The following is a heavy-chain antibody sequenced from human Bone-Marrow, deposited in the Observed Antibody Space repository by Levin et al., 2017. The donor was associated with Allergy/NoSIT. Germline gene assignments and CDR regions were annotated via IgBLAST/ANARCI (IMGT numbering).Heavy chain of an antibody. CDR3: ARGLGSDHDAFEI. CDR2: INPDIGVT. CDR1: GYTFKDYF. J-gene: IGHJ3*02. V-gene: IGHV1-2*06. Sequence: ASVKVSCRASGYTFKDYFIHWLRQAPGQGLVWMGRINPDIGVTHFAQKFQGRVTLTRDTSIDTAYMELNSLTSDDTAVYFCARGLGSDHDAFEIWGQGTMVTVSS. D-gene: IGHD6-19*01.